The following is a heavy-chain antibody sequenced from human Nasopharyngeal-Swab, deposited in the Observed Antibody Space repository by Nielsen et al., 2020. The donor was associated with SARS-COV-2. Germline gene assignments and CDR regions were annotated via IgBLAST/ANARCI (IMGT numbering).Heavy chain of an antibody. V-gene: IGHV3-43*01. Sequence: GESLKISCAASGFTFDDYTMHWVRQAPGKGLEWVSLISWDGGSTYYADSVKGRFTISRDNSKNSLYLQMNSLRTEDTALYYCAKDGLAAGTGSYYGMDVWDQGTTVTVSS. J-gene: IGHJ6*02. D-gene: IGHD6-19*01. CDR3: AKDGLAAGTGSYYGMDV. CDR1: GFTFDDYT. CDR2: ISWDGGST.